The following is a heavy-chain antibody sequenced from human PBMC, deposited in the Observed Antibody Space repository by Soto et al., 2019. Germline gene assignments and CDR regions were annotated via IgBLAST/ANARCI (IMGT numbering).Heavy chain of an antibody. Sequence: QITLKESGPTLVKPTQTLTLTCTFSGFSLSSTRMAVGWIRQPPGKALEWLALIYWDDDKRYSPFLKSRLTIXXXTXXNQVVLTMSNMDPVDTARYYCAHXVXXXXGYYFDYWGQGTLVTVSS. CDR2: IYWDDDK. CDR3: AHXVXXXXGYYFDY. J-gene: IGHJ4*02. CDR1: GFSLSSTRMA. V-gene: IGHV2-5*02.